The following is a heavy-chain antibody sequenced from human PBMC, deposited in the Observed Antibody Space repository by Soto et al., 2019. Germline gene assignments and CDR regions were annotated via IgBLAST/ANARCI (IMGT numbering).Heavy chain of an antibody. CDR1: GGSISSGGYY. J-gene: IGHJ4*02. D-gene: IGHD5-18*01. V-gene: IGHV4-31*03. CDR3: ARRHYGYEFFDY. Sequence: QVQLRESGPGLVKPSQTLSLTCTVSGGSISSGGYYWSWIRQHPGKALEWIGYIYYSGSTYYNPSLKSRVTISVDTSKNQFSLKLSSVTAADTAVYYCARRHYGYEFFDYWGQGTLVTVSS. CDR2: IYYSGST.